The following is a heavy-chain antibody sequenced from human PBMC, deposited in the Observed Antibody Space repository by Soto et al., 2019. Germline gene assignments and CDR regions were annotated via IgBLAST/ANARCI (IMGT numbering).Heavy chain of an antibody. J-gene: IGHJ4*02. D-gene: IGHD2-21*01. CDR2: IFYTGTT. CDR1: GGSVSYNSYY. CDR3: ARLVVVAPVANV. V-gene: IGHV4-39*01. Sequence: PSETLSLTCSVSGGSVSYNSYYWGWIRQPPGKGPEWVGGIFYTGTTYYSPSLKDRVSISVDTSKNSFSLNLTSVTAADTAVYFCARLVVVAPVANVWGQGALVTVSS.